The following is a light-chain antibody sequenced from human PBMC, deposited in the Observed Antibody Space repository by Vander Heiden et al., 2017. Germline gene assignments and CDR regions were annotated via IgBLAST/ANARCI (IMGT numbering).Light chain of an antibody. J-gene: IGKJ4*01. CDR2: GAS. Sequence: DIVMTQSPATLSVSPGERATLSCRASQSVSSNLAWYQQKPGQAPRLLIYGASTRATGIPARFSGSGSGTEFTLTISSLQSEDFAVYYCQQYNNWPFTFGGGTKVEIK. V-gene: IGKV3-15*01. CDR3: QQYNNWPFT. CDR1: QSVSSN.